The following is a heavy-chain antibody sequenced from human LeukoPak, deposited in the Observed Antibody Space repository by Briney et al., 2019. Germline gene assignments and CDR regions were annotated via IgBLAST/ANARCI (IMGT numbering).Heavy chain of an antibody. CDR1: GLTVSSYG. CDR3: TRVGSSSWKSAFDI. CDR2: INSKTDGGTT. V-gene: IGHV3-15*01. D-gene: IGHD6-13*01. J-gene: IGHJ3*02. Sequence: GESLRLSCGASGLTVSSYGMSWVRQAPGKGLEWVGRINSKTDGGTTDYAAPVKGRFTISRDDSKNTLYLQMNSLKTEDTDVYYCTRVGSSSWKSAFDIWGQGTMVTVSS.